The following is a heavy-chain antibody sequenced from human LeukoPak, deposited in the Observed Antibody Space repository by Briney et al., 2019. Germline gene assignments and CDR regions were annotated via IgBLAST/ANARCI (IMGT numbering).Heavy chain of an antibody. D-gene: IGHD2-21*01. CDR1: GFTFSSYA. J-gene: IGHJ4*02. Sequence: GGSLRLSCAASGFTFSSYAMSWVRQAPGKGLEWVSAISGSGGSTYYADSVKGRFTISRDNSKNTLYLQMNSLRAEDTAVYYCAKFLPTHIVVANYYFDYWGQGTLVNVSS. CDR3: AKFLPTHIVVANYYFDY. CDR2: ISGSGGST. V-gene: IGHV3-23*01.